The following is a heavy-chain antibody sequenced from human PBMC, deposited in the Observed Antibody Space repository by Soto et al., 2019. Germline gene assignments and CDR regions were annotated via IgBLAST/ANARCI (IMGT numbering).Heavy chain of an antibody. Sequence: QLQLVQSGTEVKEPGSSVKVSCKASGGTFSTSSFVWVRQGPGQGLEWMGGIIPIVTRTNFAQKFQGRVTFSADESTRTAYMELRSLSSEDKAIYYCARDVVRSTAGDSWGQGTLVTVSS. CDR3: ARDVVRSTAGDS. V-gene: IGHV1-69*01. CDR1: GGTFSTSS. J-gene: IGHJ4*02. D-gene: IGHD2-15*01. CDR2: IIPIVTRT.